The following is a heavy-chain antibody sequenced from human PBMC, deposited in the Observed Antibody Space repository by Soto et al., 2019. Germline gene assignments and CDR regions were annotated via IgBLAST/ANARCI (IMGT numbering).Heavy chain of an antibody. CDR3: AASYGSGYRAFDY. CDR2: INPIVSMS. J-gene: IGHJ4*02. V-gene: IGHV1-69*02. Sequence: QVQLVQSGTEVKKPGSSVKVSCKASGDTFSFYTINWVRQAPGLGLEWVGRINPIVSMSNYAQKFQGRVSMTADKSTSTAYMELRRRRSDDTAMYFCAASYGSGYRAFDYWGQGALVIVSS. D-gene: IGHD3-10*01. CDR1: GDTFSFYT.